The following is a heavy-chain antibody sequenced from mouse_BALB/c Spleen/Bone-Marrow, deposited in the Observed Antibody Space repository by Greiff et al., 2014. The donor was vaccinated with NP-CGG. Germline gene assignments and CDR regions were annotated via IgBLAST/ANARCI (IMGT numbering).Heavy chain of an antibody. V-gene: IGHV1-54*01. Sequence: QVQLKESGAEVVRPGTSVKVSCKASGYAFTNYLIEWVKQRPGQGLEWIGVINPGNGGTNYNEKFKGKATLTADKSSSTAYMQFSSLTSDDSAVYFCARLRRGGFYTMDYWGQGTSVTVSS. CDR2: INPGNGGT. J-gene: IGHJ4*01. CDR1: GYAFTNYL. CDR3: ARLRRGGFYTMDY. D-gene: IGHD2-12*01.